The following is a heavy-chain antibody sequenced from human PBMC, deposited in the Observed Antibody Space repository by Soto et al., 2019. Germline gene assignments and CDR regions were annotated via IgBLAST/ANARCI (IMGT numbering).Heavy chain of an antibody. V-gene: IGHV3-33*01. J-gene: IGHJ4*02. CDR1: GFTLNIYG. Sequence: GGSLRLSCATYGFTLNIYGMHWVRQAPGKGLEWVAVIWYDGSQKYYADSVKGRFTISRDNSKNMLYLQMDSPRVEDTGVYYCALEHSGPALHHLDSCGQRTQVTVSS. CDR3: ALEHSGPALHHLDS. CDR2: IWYDGSQK. D-gene: IGHD6-25*01.